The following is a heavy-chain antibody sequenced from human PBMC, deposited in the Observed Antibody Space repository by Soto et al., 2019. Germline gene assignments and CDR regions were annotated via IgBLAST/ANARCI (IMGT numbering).Heavy chain of an antibody. CDR3: STYGPPFYYYGMDV. Sequence: GGSLRLSCAASGFTFSSYAMSWVRQAPGKGLEWVSAISGSGGSTYYADSVKGRFTISRDNSKNTLYLQMNSLRAEDTAVYYCSTYGPPFYYYGMDVWGQGTTVTVSS. D-gene: IGHD3-10*01. J-gene: IGHJ6*02. CDR1: GFTFSSYA. V-gene: IGHV3-23*01. CDR2: ISGSGGST.